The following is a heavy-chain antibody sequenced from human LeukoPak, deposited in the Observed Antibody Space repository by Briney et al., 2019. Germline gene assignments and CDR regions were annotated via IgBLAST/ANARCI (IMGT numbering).Heavy chain of an antibody. CDR1: GYSFTSYW. J-gene: IGHJ5*02. CDR2: IYPGDSDT. D-gene: IGHD6-6*01. CDR3: ARSIAARPNWFDP. Sequence: GESLQISCKGSGYSFTSYWIGWVRQMPGKGLEWMGIIYPGDSDTRYSPSFQGQVTISADKSISTVYLQWSSLKASDTAMYYCARSIAARPNWFDPWGQGTLVTVSS. V-gene: IGHV5-51*01.